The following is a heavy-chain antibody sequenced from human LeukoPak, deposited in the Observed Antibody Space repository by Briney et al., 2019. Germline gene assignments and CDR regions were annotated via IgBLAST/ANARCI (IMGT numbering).Heavy chain of an antibody. Sequence: GESLKISCKGSGYSFTSYWIGWVRQMPGKGLAWMGIIYPGDSDTRYSPSFQGQVTISADKSISTAYLQWSSLKASDTAMNYCARAPLPYCGGDCGYYFDYWGQGTLVTVSS. CDR2: IYPGDSDT. CDR3: ARAPLPYCGGDCGYYFDY. CDR1: GYSFTSYW. D-gene: IGHD2-21*02. V-gene: IGHV5-51*01. J-gene: IGHJ4*02.